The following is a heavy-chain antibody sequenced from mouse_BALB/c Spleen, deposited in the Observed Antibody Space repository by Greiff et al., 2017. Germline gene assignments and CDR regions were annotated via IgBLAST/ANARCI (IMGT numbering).Heavy chain of an antibody. J-gene: IGHJ3*01. V-gene: IGHV2-2*02. Sequence: QVQLQQSGPGLVQPSQSLSITCTVSGFSLTSYGVHWVRQSPGKGLEWLGVIWSGGSTDYNAAVISRLSISKDNSKSQVFFKMNSLQANDTAIYYCARNDEGFAYWGQGTLVTVSA. CDR2: IWSGGST. D-gene: IGHD2-3*01. CDR1: GFSLTSYG. CDR3: ARNDEGFAY.